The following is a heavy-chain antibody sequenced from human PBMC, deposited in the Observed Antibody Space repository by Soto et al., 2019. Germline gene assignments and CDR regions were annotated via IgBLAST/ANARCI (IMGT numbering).Heavy chain of an antibody. D-gene: IGHD6-6*01. CDR2: IYYSGST. Sequence: PSETLSLTCTVSGGSINTYYWSWIRQPPGKGLEWLGYIYYSGSTNYNPSLKSRVTILVDTSKNQFSLKLSSVTAADTAVYYCARGRGAARPYYFDYWGQGTLVTVS. CDR1: GGSINTYY. CDR3: ARGRGAARPYYFDY. V-gene: IGHV4-59*01. J-gene: IGHJ4*02.